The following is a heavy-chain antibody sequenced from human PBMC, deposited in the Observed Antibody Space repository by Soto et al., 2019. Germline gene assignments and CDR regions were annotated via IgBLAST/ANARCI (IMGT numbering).Heavy chain of an antibody. CDR3: ARILAQIMIVVVITAVYYYYYGMDF. D-gene: IGHD3-22*01. CDR2: IDWDDDK. J-gene: IGHJ6*02. V-gene: IGHV2-70*11. CDR1: GFSLITSGMC. Sequence: SGPTLVNPTQTLTLTFTFSGFSLITSGMCVSWIRQPPGKALEWLARIDWDDDKYYSTSLKTRLTISKDTSKNQVVLTMTNMDPVDTATYYCARILAQIMIVVVITAVYYYYYGMDFWGQGTTVTVSS.